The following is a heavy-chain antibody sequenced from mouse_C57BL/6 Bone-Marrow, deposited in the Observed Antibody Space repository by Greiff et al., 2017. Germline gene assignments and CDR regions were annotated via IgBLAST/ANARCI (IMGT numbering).Heavy chain of an antibody. CDR2: IDPSDSYT. D-gene: IGHD2-4*01. CDR1: GYTFTSYW. V-gene: IGHV1-69*01. J-gene: IGHJ4*01. Sequence: QVQLQQPGAELVMPGASVKLSCKASGYTFTSYWMHWVKQRPGQGLEWIGEIDPSDSYTNYNQKFKGKSTLTVDKSSSTAYMQLSSLTSEDAAVYYCERDYETAYYAMDYWGQGTAVTVSA. CDR3: ERDYETAYYAMDY.